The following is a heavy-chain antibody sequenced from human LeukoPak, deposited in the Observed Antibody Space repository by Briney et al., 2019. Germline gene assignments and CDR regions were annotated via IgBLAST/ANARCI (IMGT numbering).Heavy chain of an antibody. D-gene: IGHD6-19*01. J-gene: IGHJ4*02. Sequence: GGSLRLSCAASGFTFSSYAMSWVRQAPGKGLEWVSAISGSGGSTYYADSVKGRFTISRDNSKNTLYLQMSSLRAEDTAVYYCAREHSSGWYSSYFDYWGQGTLITVSS. V-gene: IGHV3-23*01. CDR1: GFTFSSYA. CDR3: AREHSSGWYSSYFDY. CDR2: ISGSGGST.